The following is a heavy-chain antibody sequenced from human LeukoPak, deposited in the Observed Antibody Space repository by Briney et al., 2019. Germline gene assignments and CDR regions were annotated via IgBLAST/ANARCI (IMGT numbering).Heavy chain of an antibody. D-gene: IGHD6-19*01. CDR2: IYPGNSDT. CDR1: GYSFTSFW. CDR3: ARGGALAARESNFDY. J-gene: IGHJ4*02. V-gene: IGHV5-51*01. Sequence: KIGESLKISCKTSGYSFTSFWIGWVRQMPGKGLEWMGIIYPGNSDTRYSPSFQGQVTISADKSVTTAYLQWSSLKASDTAMYYCARGGALAARESNFDYWGQGTLVTVPS.